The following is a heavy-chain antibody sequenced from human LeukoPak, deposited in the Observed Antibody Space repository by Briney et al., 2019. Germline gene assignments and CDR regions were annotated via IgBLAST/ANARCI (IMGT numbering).Heavy chain of an antibody. Sequence: GGSLRLSCAASGFTFSSYAMSWVRQAPGKGLEWVSAISGSGGSTYYADSVKGRFTISRDNSKNTLYLQTNSLRAEDTAVYYCAKSPDYGGYYYFDYWGQGTLVTVSS. CDR1: GFTFSSYA. CDR2: ISGSGGST. D-gene: IGHD4-23*01. J-gene: IGHJ4*02. CDR3: AKSPDYGGYYYFDY. V-gene: IGHV3-23*01.